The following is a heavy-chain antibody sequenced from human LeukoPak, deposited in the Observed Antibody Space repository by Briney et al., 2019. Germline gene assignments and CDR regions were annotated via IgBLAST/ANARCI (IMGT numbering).Heavy chain of an antibody. CDR2: FDNSDST. V-gene: IGHV4-59*01. J-gene: IGHJ4*02. CDR1: GGSISRYY. D-gene: IGHD6-19*01. Sequence: SETLSLTCIVSGGSISRYYWSWIRQPPGEGLEWIGYFDNSDSTNYNPSLKNRVTISEDTSKNQFALELRSVTAADTAIYYCARGKYSSGWYLDFWGQGTLVTVSS. CDR3: ARGKYSSGWYLDF.